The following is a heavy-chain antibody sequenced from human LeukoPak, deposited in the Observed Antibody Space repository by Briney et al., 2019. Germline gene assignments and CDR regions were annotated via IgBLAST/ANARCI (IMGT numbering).Heavy chain of an antibody. CDR1: GYTFTDYY. Sequence: ASVTVSCKASGYTFTDYYIHWVRQAPGQGLAWMAWINPNRGGTYYAQNFHDRITLTRDTSISTAYMALSRLRSDDTAIYYCARANALYCSSTSCLFDCWGQGTLVTVSS. D-gene: IGHD2-2*01. V-gene: IGHV1-2*02. CDR3: ARANALYCSSTSCLFDC. CDR2: INPNRGGT. J-gene: IGHJ4*02.